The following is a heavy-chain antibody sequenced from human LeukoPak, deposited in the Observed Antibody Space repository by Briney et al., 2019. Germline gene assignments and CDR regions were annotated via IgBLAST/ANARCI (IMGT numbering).Heavy chain of an antibody. V-gene: IGHV3-48*01. CDR2: ISSSSSTI. CDR3: ARGSRLRYFDWTY. CDR1: GFTFSSYS. D-gene: IGHD3-9*01. Sequence: GGSLRLSCAASGFTFSSYSMNWVRQAPGKGLEWVSYISSSSSTIYYADSVKGRFTISRDNAKNSLYLQMNSLRAEDTAVYYCARGSRLRYFDWTYWGQGTLVTVSS. J-gene: IGHJ4*02.